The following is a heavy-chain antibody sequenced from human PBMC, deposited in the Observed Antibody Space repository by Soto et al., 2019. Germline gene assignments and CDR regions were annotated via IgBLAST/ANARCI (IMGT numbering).Heavy chain of an antibody. CDR1: GFTFSSYG. CDR2: IWYDGSNK. V-gene: IGHV3-33*01. CDR3: ARDAALHIVVVIARHDAFDI. Sequence: VQLVESGGGVVHPGRSLRLSCAASGFTFSSYGMHWFRQAPGKELEWVAVIWYDGSNKYYADSVKGRFTISRDNSKNTMYLQLNSLRAEATAVSYCARDAALHIVVVIARHDAFDIWGQGPMVTVSS. D-gene: IGHD2-21*01. J-gene: IGHJ3*02.